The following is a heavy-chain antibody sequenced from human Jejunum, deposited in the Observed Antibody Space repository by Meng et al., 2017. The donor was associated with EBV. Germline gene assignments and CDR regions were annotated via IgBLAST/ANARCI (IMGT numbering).Heavy chain of an antibody. J-gene: IGHJ4*02. V-gene: IGHV4-30-2*01. CDR1: VSAISSGGYS. CDR2: IYYSGSA. CDR3: ARGAYFDY. Sequence: QLQPPESGSGLVKPSQTLSRTCAVSVSAISSGGYSWPGIRQPPGKGLQWIGYIYYSGSAFYNPSLKSRVTLSVDRSKNQFSLNLSSVTAADTAVYYCARGAYFDYWGQGTLVTVSS.